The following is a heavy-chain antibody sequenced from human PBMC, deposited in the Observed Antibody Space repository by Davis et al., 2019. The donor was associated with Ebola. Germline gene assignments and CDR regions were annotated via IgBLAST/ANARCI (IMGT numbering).Heavy chain of an antibody. D-gene: IGHD4-11*01. J-gene: IGHJ5*02. V-gene: IGHV1-18*01. CDR2: ISAYNGKT. CDR1: GYTFTRYG. Sequence: AASVKVSCKASGYTFTRYGITWVRQAPGQGLEWMAWISAYNGKTNYAQKFQGKVTMTTDTSTSTAYMELRSLRSDDTAVYYCARDQFQDYSNYAQVRFDPWGQGTLVTVS. CDR3: ARDQFQDYSNYAQVRFDP.